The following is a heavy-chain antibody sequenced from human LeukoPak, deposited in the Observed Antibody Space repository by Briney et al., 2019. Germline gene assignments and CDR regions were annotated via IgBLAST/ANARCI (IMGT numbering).Heavy chain of an antibody. CDR3: ARLGDSSGYYSPYYYYGMDV. J-gene: IGHJ6*02. Sequence: SETQSLTCTVSGGSISSSSYYWGWIRQPPGKGLEWIGSIYYSGSTYYNPSLKSRVTISVDTSKNQFSLKLSSVTAADTAVYYCARLGDSSGYYSPYYYYGMDVWGQGTTVTVSS. CDR1: GGSISSSSYY. D-gene: IGHD3-22*01. CDR2: IYYSGST. V-gene: IGHV4-39*01.